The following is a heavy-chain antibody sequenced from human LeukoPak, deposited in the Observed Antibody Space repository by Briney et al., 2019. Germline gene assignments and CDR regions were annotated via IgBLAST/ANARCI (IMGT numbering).Heavy chain of an antibody. Sequence: SETLSLTCTVSGGSISSYYWSWIRQPPGKGLEWIGYIYYSGSTNYNPSLKSRVTISVDTSKNQFSLKLSSVTAADTAVYYCAREIIGSSLPKGPDYYYYYYMDVWGKGTTVTVSS. V-gene: IGHV4-59*01. J-gene: IGHJ6*03. D-gene: IGHD2-15*01. CDR3: AREIIGSSLPKGPDYYYYYYMDV. CDR2: IYYSGST. CDR1: GGSISSYY.